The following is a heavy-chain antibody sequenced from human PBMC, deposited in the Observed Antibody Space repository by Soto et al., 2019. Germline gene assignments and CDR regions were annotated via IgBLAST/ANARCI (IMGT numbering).Heavy chain of an antibody. Sequence: QVQLVQSGAEVKKPGASVKVSCKASGYTFTSYAMHWVRQAPGQRLEWMGWINAGNGNTKYSQKFQGRVTITRDTSASTAYMELSSLRSEDTAVYYCARDGEVLLWFGEPRVGYYYYGMDVWGQGTTVTVSS. CDR3: ARDGEVLLWFGEPRVGYYYYGMDV. V-gene: IGHV1-3*01. D-gene: IGHD3-10*01. J-gene: IGHJ6*02. CDR2: INAGNGNT. CDR1: GYTFTSYA.